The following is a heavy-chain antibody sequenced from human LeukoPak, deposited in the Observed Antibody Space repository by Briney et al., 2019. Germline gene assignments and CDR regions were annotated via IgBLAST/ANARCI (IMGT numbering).Heavy chain of an antibody. D-gene: IGHD5-24*01. V-gene: IGHV4-34*01. CDR3: ARGFGYNFGY. Sequence: PSETLSLTCAVYGGSLTGYYWSWICQPPAKGLQWTGEINHSGSTNYNPSLKSRVTISVDTSKNQFSLKLSSVTAADTAVYYCARGFGYNFGYWGQGTLVTVSS. CDR1: GGSLTGYY. CDR2: INHSGST. J-gene: IGHJ4*02.